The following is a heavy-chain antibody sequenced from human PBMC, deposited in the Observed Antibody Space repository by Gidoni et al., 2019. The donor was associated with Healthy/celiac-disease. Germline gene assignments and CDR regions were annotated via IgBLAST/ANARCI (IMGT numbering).Heavy chain of an antibody. CDR3: ARDLEDYYDSSGYSLDY. CDR2: ISYYCSNK. Sequence: QVQLVESVGGVGQPGRSLGLSCAASGFTFSSYAMHWVRQAPGKGLEWVAVISYYCSNKYYSDSVKCRFTISRDNSKNTLYLQMNSLRAEDTAVYYCARDLEDYYDSSGYSLDYWGQGTLVTVSS. V-gene: IGHV3-30*04. CDR1: GFTFSSYA. D-gene: IGHD3-22*01. J-gene: IGHJ4*02.